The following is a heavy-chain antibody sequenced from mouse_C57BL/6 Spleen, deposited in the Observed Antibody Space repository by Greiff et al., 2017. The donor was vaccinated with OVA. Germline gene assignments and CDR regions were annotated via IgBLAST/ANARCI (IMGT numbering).Heavy chain of an antibody. CDR2: INPNNGGT. J-gene: IGHJ2*01. CDR3: ARRRNYYGSSYHFDY. V-gene: IGHV1-26*01. Sequence: EVQLQESGPELVKPGASVKISCKASGYTFTDYYMNWVKQSHGKSLEWIGDINPNNGGTSYNQKFKGKATLTVDKSSSTAYMELRSLTSEDSAVYYCARRRNYYGSSYHFDYWGQGTTLTVSS. D-gene: IGHD1-1*01. CDR1: GYTFTDYY.